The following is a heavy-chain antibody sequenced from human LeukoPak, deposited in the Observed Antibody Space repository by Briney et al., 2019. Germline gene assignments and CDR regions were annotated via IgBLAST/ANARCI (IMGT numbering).Heavy chain of an antibody. D-gene: IGHD5-12*01. CDR2: MNPNSGNT. Sequence: ASVKVSCKASGYTFTSYDINWVRQATGQGLEWMGWMNPNSGNTGYAQKFQGRVTMTRNTSISTAYMELSSLRSEDTAVYYCARGVVATHYYYYYYMDVWGKGTTVTISS. J-gene: IGHJ6*03. CDR1: GYTFTSYD. V-gene: IGHV1-8*01. CDR3: ARGVVATHYYYYYYMDV.